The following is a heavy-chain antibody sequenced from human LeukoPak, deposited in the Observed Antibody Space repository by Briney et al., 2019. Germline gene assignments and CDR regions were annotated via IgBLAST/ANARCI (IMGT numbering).Heavy chain of an antibody. CDR2: ISWNGATV. Sequence: GRSLRLSCATSGFTFDGYAMHWVRQAPGKGLEWVSGISWNGATVGYADSVEGRFTISRDNANNSLYLQMNSLRAEDTALYYCARVRGYSYGYFDYWGQGTLVTVSS. D-gene: IGHD5-18*01. CDR1: GFTFDGYA. CDR3: ARVRGYSYGYFDY. J-gene: IGHJ4*02. V-gene: IGHV3-9*01.